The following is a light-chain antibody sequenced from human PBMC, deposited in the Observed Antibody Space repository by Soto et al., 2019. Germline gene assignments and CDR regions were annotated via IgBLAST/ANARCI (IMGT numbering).Light chain of an antibody. CDR1: QSVSNNY. Sequence: EIVLTQSPGTLSLSPGERATLSCRASQSVSNNYLAWYQQKPGQAPRLLIYGASNRATGIPDRFSGSRSGTDFTLTISSLEPEDFAVYFCHQRNKFGQGTRLEI. V-gene: IGKV3D-20*02. J-gene: IGKJ5*01. CDR3: HQRNK. CDR2: GAS.